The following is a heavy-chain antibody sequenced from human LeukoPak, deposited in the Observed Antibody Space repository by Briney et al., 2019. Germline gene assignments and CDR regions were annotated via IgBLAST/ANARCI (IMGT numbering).Heavy chain of an antibody. D-gene: IGHD4-17*01. Sequence: ASVKVSCKVSGYTLTELSMHWVRQAPGKGLEWMGGFDPEDGETIYAQKFQGRVTMTEDTSTDTAYMELSSLRSEDTAVYYCAKNRPGYGDYLYYFDYWGQGTLVTVSS. CDR3: AKNRPGYGDYLYYFDY. V-gene: IGHV1-24*01. CDR1: GYTLTELS. CDR2: FDPEDGET. J-gene: IGHJ4*02.